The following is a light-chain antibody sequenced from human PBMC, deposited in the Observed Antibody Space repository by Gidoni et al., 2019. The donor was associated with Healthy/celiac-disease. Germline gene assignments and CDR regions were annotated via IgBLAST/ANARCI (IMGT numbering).Light chain of an antibody. J-gene: IGKJ4*01. CDR3: QQRSNWVLT. Sequence: DIVLTQSPATLSLSPAERATLSCRASPSVSSYLAWYQQKPGQAPRLLIYDASNRATGIPARFSGSGSGTDFTLTISSLEPEDFAVYYCQQRSNWVLTFGGGTKVEIK. CDR1: PSVSSY. CDR2: DAS. V-gene: IGKV3-11*01.